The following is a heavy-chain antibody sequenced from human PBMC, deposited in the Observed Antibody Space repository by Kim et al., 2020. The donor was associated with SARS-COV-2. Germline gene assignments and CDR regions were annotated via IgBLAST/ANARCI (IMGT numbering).Heavy chain of an antibody. CDR3: AKGEYYYDSSGYYLPFDC. Sequence: VKGRFTISRDNSKNTLYLQMNSLRAEDTAVYYCAKGEYYYDSSGYYLPFDCWGQGTLVTVSS. J-gene: IGHJ4*02. V-gene: IGHV3-23*03. D-gene: IGHD3-22*01.